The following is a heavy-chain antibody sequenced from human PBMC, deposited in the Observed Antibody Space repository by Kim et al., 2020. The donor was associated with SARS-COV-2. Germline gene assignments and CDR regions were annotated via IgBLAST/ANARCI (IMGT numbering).Heavy chain of an antibody. CDR3: ASAPGAGY. J-gene: IGHJ4*02. CDR1: GGSISSSSYY. Sequence: SETLSLTCTVSGGSISSSSYYWGWIRQPPGKGLEWIGSIYYSGSTYYNPSLKSRVTISVDTSKNQFSLKLSSVTAADTAVYYCASAPGAGYWGQGTLVTVSS. CDR2: IYYSGST. V-gene: IGHV4-39*01.